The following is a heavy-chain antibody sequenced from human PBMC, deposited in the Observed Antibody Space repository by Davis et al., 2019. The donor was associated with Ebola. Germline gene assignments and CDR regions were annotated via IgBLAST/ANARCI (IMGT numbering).Heavy chain of an antibody. CDR3: ARAPNYDVLTGTSSYYFDY. CDR2: ISGFNTST. V-gene: IGHV1-18*04. Sequence: ASVKVSCKSSGYTFTSYGLVWVRQAPGLGLEWMGWISGFNTSTNFAQKFQGRVTVSKDTSTNTAYMDLRSLTSDDTAIYYCARAPNYDVLTGTSSYYFDYWGQGTLATVSS. D-gene: IGHD3-9*01. J-gene: IGHJ4*02. CDR1: GYTFTSYG.